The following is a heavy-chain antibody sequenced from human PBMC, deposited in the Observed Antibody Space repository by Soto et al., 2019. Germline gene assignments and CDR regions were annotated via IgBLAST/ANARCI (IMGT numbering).Heavy chain of an antibody. D-gene: IGHD1-7*01. J-gene: IGHJ4*02. CDR1: GFTLSSYA. Sequence: QVQLVESGGGVVQPGESLRLSCAASGFTLSSYAMHWVRQAPGKGLEWVALLSYDASEKYYADSARGRFAISRDSSKTTLYLQMNSLRVEDTAMYYCARAGGTSYPHSRRFDDWGRGTLVIVSS. V-gene: IGHV3-30*09. CDR3: ARAGGTSYPHSRRFDD. CDR2: LSYDASEK.